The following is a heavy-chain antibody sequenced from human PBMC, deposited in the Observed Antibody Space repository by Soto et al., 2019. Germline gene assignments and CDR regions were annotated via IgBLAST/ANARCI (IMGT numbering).Heavy chain of an antibody. Sequence: PSQTLSLTCVISGESVSSNSAAWNWIRQSPSRGLEWLGRTYYRAKWYNDYAVSVKSRITINPDTSKNQFSLQLNSVTPEDTAVYYCARGGVARPEAYYYSYGMDVWGQGTTVTVSS. D-gene: IGHD6-6*01. CDR3: ARGGVARPEAYYYSYGMDV. CDR1: GESVSSNSAA. J-gene: IGHJ6*02. V-gene: IGHV6-1*01. CDR2: TYYRAKWYN.